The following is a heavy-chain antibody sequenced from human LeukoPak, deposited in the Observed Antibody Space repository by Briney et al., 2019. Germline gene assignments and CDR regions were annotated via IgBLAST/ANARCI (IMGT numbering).Heavy chain of an antibody. J-gene: IGHJ6*02. CDR2: IYYSGTT. CDR1: GGSVSSGNSY. D-gene: IGHD2-21*01. V-gene: IGHV4-61*01. Sequence: SETLSLTCTVSGGSVSSGNSYWSWVRQPPGKGLEWIGYIYYSGTTNYNPSLKSRVTISVDASENQFSLKLNSVTAADTAVYYCARDRYLRVGDYYGMDVWGQGTTVTVSS. CDR3: ARDRYLRVGDYYGMDV.